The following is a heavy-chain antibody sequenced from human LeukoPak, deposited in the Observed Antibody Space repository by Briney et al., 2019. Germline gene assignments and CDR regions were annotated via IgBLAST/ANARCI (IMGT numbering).Heavy chain of an antibody. V-gene: IGHV4-30-2*01. Sequence: SQTLSLTCAVSGGSISSGGYSWSWIRQPPGKGLEWIGYIYHSGSTYYNPSLKSRVTISVDRSKNQFSLKLSSVTAADTAVYYCARVYCSGGSCCFDYWSQGTLVTVSS. CDR1: GGSISSGGYS. CDR3: ARVYCSGGSCCFDY. J-gene: IGHJ4*02. CDR2: IYHSGST. D-gene: IGHD2-15*01.